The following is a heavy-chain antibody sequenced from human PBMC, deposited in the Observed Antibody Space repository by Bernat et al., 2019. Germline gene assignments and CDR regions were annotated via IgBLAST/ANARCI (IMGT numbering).Heavy chain of an antibody. CDR3: ARDALSWRVTYYFDY. J-gene: IGHJ4*02. Sequence: QVQLVESGGGVVQPGRSLRLSCAASGFTFSSYAMHWVRQAPGKGLEWVAVISYDGSNKYYADSVKGRFTISRDNSKNTLYLQMNSLRAEDTAVYYCARDALSWRVTYYFDYWGQGTLVTVSS. V-gene: IGHV3-30-3*01. CDR2: ISYDGSNK. D-gene: IGHD2/OR15-2a*01. CDR1: GFTFSSYA.